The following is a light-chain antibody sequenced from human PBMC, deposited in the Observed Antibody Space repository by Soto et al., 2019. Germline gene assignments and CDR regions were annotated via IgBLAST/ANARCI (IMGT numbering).Light chain of an antibody. V-gene: IGKV1-39*01. Sequence: IPMTQSPSSLSASVGDSVTVTCRASQSINIYLNWYQQKPGKAPTLLIYGASSLQSGVPSRFTGGGSRTDFTLTISSLQPEDFATYYCQPSYRSPYTFGQGTKLEIK. CDR1: QSINIY. J-gene: IGKJ2*01. CDR3: QPSYRSPYT. CDR2: GAS.